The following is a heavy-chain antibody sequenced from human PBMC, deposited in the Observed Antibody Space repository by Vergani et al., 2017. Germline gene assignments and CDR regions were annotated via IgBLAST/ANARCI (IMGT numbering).Heavy chain of an antibody. CDR2: IHPADSDT. V-gene: IGHV5-51*01. CDR1: GYSFTNYW. CDR3: ARLYGRDSSGGKYFDY. Sequence: EVQLVQSGAEVKKPGESLEISCQISGYSFTNYWIGWVRQMPGKGLEWMGIIHPADSDTRYSPSFQGQVTISVDKSISTAYLQRSSLRASDSAMYYCARLYGRDSSGGKYFDYWGQGTLVTVSS. D-gene: IGHD3-22*01. J-gene: IGHJ4*02.